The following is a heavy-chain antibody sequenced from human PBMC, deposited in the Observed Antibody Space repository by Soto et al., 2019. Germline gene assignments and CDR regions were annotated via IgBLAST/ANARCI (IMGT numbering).Heavy chain of an antibody. Sequence: QVQLVESGGGVVQPGRSLRLSCAASGFTFSSYGMHWVRQAPGKGLEWVAVISYDGSNKYYADSVKGRFTISRDNSKNTLYLQMNSLRAEYTAVYYCANIFMWDSSGYYFDYWGQGTLVTVSS. CDR3: ANIFMWDSSGYYFDY. CDR1: GFTFSSYG. CDR2: ISYDGSNK. V-gene: IGHV3-30*18. D-gene: IGHD3-22*01. J-gene: IGHJ4*02.